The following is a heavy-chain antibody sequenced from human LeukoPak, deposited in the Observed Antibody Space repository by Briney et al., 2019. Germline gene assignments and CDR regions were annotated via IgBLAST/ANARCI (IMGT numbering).Heavy chain of an antibody. V-gene: IGHV3-23*01. J-gene: IGHJ3*01. CDR2: IRGSGGGI. Sequence: GGSLRLSCVASGLAFRNYAMTWVRQAPGKGLEWVSVIRGSGGGIRYAASVKGRFTISRDNSVNTLYLQMNSLRAEDTAVYYCGKDPNGDYIGAFDFWGQGTMVTVSS. CDR3: GKDPNGDYIGAFDF. D-gene: IGHD4-17*01. CDR1: GLAFRNYA.